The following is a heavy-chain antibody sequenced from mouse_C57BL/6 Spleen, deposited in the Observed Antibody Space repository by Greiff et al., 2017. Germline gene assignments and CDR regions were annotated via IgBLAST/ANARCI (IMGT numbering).Heavy chain of an antibody. CDR2: ISSGSSTL. Sequence: EVQGVESGGGLVKPGGSLKLSCAASGFTFSDYGMHWVRQAPEKGLEWVAYISSGSSTLYYADTVKGRFTISRDNAKNTLFLQMTSLRSEDTAMYYCARVGYGSSPAWFAYWGQGTLVTVSA. V-gene: IGHV5-17*01. CDR1: GFTFSDYG. J-gene: IGHJ3*01. D-gene: IGHD1-1*01. CDR3: ARVGYGSSPAWFAY.